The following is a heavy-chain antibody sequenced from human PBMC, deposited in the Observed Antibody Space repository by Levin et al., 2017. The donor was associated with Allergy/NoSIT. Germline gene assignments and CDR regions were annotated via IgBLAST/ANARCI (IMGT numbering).Heavy chain of an antibody. D-gene: IGHD3-9*01. J-gene: IGHJ3*02. Sequence: SGPTLVKPTQTLTLTCTFSGFSLSTSGVGVGWIRQPPGKALEWLALIYWDDDKRYSPSLKSRLTITKDTSKNQVVLTMTNMDPVDTATYYCAHRSIRYFVWLPQDGGAAFDIWGQGTMVTVSS. CDR2: IYWDDDK. CDR3: AHRSIRYFVWLPQDGGAAFDI. V-gene: IGHV2-5*02. CDR1: GFSLSTSGVG.